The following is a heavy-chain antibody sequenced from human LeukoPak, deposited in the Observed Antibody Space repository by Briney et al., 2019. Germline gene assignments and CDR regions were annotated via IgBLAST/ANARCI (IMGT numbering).Heavy chain of an antibody. J-gene: IGHJ4*02. CDR2: TRNKANSYTT. D-gene: IGHD1-26*01. CDR1: GFTFSDHY. V-gene: IGHV3-72*01. Sequence: PGESLRLSCAASGFTFSDHYMDWVRQAPGKGLEWVGRTRNKANSYTTEYAASVKGRFTISRDDSKNSLYLQMNSLKTEDTAVYYCARAGVGATTLFDYWGQGTLVTVSS. CDR3: ARAGVGATTLFDY.